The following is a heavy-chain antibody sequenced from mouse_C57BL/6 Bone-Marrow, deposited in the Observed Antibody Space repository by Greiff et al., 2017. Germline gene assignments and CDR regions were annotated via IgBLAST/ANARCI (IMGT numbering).Heavy chain of an antibody. CDR1: GFNIKDDY. CDR3: TPLISTVVATFDY. J-gene: IGHJ2*01. D-gene: IGHD1-1*01. CDR2: IDPENGDT. V-gene: IGHV14-4*01. Sequence: VQLQQSGAELVRPGASVQLSCTASGFNIKDDYMHWVKQRPEEGLEWIGWIDPENGDTESTSKFQGKVTITADTSSNTAYLQLSSLTSEDTAVYYCTPLISTVVATFDYWGQGTTLTVSS.